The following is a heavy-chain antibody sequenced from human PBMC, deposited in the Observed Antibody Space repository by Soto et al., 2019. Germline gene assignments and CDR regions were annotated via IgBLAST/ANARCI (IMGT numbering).Heavy chain of an antibody. Sequence: QVQLVQSGAEVKKPGASVKVSCKASGYTFTSYAMHWVRQAPGQRLEWMGWINAGNGNTKYSQKFQGRVTITRDTSASTADRELSSLRSEDTAVYYCARQVGVGTIFVRGMDVWGQGTTVTVSS. CDR1: GYTFTSYA. CDR3: ARQVGVGTIFVRGMDV. J-gene: IGHJ6*02. D-gene: IGHD3-3*01. V-gene: IGHV1-3*01. CDR2: INAGNGNT.